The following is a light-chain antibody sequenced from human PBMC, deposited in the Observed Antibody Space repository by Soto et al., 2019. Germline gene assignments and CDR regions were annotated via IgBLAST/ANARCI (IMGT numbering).Light chain of an antibody. CDR2: EVT. CDR3: SSYTTTSTQV. CDR1: SSDIGRYNY. V-gene: IGLV2-14*01. Sequence: QSALTQPASVSGSPGQSITISCTGTSSDIGRYNYVSWYQQHPGTVPKLMISEVTNRPSGVSNRFSGSKSGNTASLTISGLQAEDEADYYCSSYTTTSTQVFGTGTKLTVL. J-gene: IGLJ1*01.